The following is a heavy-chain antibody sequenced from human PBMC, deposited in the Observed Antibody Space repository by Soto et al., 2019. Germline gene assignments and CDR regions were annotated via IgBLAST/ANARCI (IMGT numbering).Heavy chain of an antibody. CDR1: GYQFSDYW. CDR3: ARQHYNFWSGSYTGSSYFDF. J-gene: IGHJ2*01. D-gene: IGHD3-3*01. CDR2: LYPGDSGT. Sequence: GESLKISCQGSGYQFSDYWIGWVRQMPGKGLEWMGILYPGDSGTKYSPSFQGHVTFSVDTSISTAFLQWDSLQASDTAIYYCARQHYNFWSGSYTGSSYFDFWGRGTLVTVSS. V-gene: IGHV5-51*01.